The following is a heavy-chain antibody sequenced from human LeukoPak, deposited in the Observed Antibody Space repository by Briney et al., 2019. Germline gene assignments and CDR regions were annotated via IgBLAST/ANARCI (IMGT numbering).Heavy chain of an antibody. Sequence: GGSLRLSCAASGFTFSSYDMHWVRQATGKGLEWVSAIGTAGDTYYPGSVKGRFAISRENAKNSLYLQMNSLRAGDTAVYYCARLGLQLDAFDIWGQGTMVTVSS. CDR2: IGTAGDT. CDR1: GFTFSSYD. D-gene: IGHD4-11*01. J-gene: IGHJ3*02. CDR3: ARLGLQLDAFDI. V-gene: IGHV3-13*01.